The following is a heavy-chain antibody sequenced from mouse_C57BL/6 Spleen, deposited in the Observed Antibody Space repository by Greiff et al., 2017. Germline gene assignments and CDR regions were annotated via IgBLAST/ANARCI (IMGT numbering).Heavy chain of an antibody. CDR2: IRLKSDNYAT. CDR1: GFTFSNYW. Sequence: EVKLQESGGGLVQPGGSMKLSCVASGFTFSNYWMNWVRQSPEKGLEWVAQIRLKSDNYATHYAESVKGRFTIAREDSKSSVYLQMNNLRAEDTGIYYCTCDDYALYYAMDYWGQGTLVTVSS. J-gene: IGHJ4*01. CDR3: TCDDYALYYAMDY. V-gene: IGHV6-3*01. D-gene: IGHD2-4*01.